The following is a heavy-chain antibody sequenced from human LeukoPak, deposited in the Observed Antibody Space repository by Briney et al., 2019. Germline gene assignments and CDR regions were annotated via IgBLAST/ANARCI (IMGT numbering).Heavy chain of an antibody. V-gene: IGHV3-23*01. CDR3: AKGSCSSTSCYPYYYYGMDV. Sequence: PGGSLRLSCAASGFTFSSYAMSWVRQAPGKGLEWVSAISGSGGSTYYADSVKGRFTISRDNSKNTLYLQMNSLRAEDTAVYYCAKGSCSSTSCYPYYYYGMDVWGQGTTVTASS. D-gene: IGHD2-2*01. J-gene: IGHJ6*02. CDR2: ISGSGGST. CDR1: GFTFSSYA.